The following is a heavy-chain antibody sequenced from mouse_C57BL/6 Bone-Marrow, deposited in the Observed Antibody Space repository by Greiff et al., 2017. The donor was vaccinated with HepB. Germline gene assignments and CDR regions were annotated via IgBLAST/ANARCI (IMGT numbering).Heavy chain of an antibody. J-gene: IGHJ3*01. CDR1: GFNIKDDY. V-gene: IGHV14-4*01. CDR2: IDPENGDT. Sequence: EVQLQQSGAELVRPGASVKLSCTASGFNIKDDYMHWVKQRPEQGLEWIGWIDPENGDTEYASKFQGKATITADTSSNTAYLQLSSLTSEDTAVYYCTTFYYGNSLVAYWGQGTLVTVSA. D-gene: IGHD2-1*01. CDR3: TTFYYGNSLVAY.